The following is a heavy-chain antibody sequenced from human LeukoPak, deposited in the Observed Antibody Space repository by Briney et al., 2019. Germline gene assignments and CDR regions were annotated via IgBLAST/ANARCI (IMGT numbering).Heavy chain of an antibody. J-gene: IGHJ4*02. D-gene: IGHD4-17*01. Sequence: ASVTVSFKASGYTFTSYAMHWVRQAPGQRLEWMGWINAGNGNTKYSQKFQGRVTITRDTSASTAYMELSSLRSEDTAVYYCARSPPLGDYDLGNHYYFDYWGQGTLVTVSS. CDR3: ARSPPLGDYDLGNHYYFDY. CDR2: INAGNGNT. CDR1: GYTFTSYA. V-gene: IGHV1-3*01.